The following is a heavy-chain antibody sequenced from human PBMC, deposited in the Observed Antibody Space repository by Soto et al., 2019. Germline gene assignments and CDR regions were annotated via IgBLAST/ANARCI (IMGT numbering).Heavy chain of an antibody. J-gene: IGHJ4*02. CDR2: INHSGST. Sequence: QVQLQQWGAGLSKPSETLSLTCAVYGGSFSGYYWSWIRQPPGKGLEWIGEINHSGSTNYNPSLKSRVTISVDTSKNQFSLKLSSVTAADTAVYYCARAVWFGEFYFDYWGQGTLVTVSS. V-gene: IGHV4-34*01. CDR3: ARAVWFGEFYFDY. D-gene: IGHD3-10*01. CDR1: GGSFSGYY.